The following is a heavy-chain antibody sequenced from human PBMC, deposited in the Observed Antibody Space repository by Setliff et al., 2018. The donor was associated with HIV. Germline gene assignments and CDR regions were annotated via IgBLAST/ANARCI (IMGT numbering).Heavy chain of an antibody. CDR1: GGSISSSSYY. V-gene: IGHV4-39*07. Sequence: SETLSLTCTVSGGSISSSSYYWGWIRQPPGKGLEWIGSIYYRGNTYYNPSLKSRVTISVDTSKNQLSLKLSSVTAADTAVYYCARVGGYCSGGSCYSLENFDYWGQGTLVTVSS. CDR2: IYYRGNT. D-gene: IGHD2-15*01. J-gene: IGHJ4*02. CDR3: ARVGGYCSGGSCYSLENFDY.